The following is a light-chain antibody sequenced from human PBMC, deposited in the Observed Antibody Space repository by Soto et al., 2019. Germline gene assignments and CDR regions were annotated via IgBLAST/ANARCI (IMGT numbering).Light chain of an antibody. CDR3: QSYDTNLREV. CDR1: SSNIGAGYD. CDR2: ANS. J-gene: IGLJ1*01. V-gene: IGLV1-40*01. Sequence: QPVLTQPPSVSGAPGQRVTISCTGSSSNIGAGYDVHWYQQLPGTAPKLLIYANSNRPSGVPDRFSGSRSGTSASLAVTGLQADDEADYYCQSYDTNLREVFGTGTKVTVL.